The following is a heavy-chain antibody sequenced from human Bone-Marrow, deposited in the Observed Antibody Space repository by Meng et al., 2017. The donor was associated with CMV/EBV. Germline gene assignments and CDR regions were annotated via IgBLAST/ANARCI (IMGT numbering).Heavy chain of an antibody. CDR3: ARQNGYSSSSEYYYYYGMDV. V-gene: IGHV3-9*01. D-gene: IGHD6-6*01. CDR2: ISWNSGSI. CDR1: GFTFDDYA. J-gene: IGHJ6*02. Sequence: GGSLRLSCAASGFTFDDYAMHWVRQAPGKGLEWVSGISWNSGSIGYADSVKGRFTISRDNAKNSLYLQMNSLRAEDTALYYCARQNGYSSSSEYYYYYGMDVWGQGTTVTVSS.